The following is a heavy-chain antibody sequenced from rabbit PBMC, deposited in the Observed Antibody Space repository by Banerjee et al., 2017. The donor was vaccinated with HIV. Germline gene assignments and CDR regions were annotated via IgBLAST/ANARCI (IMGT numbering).Heavy chain of an antibody. CDR1: GFSFSNKY. CDR2: IYAGKGST. J-gene: IGHJ4*01. V-gene: IGHV1S7*01. CDR3: ARDSAYDDYGYYFNL. D-gene: IGHD2-1*01. Sequence: LTCKASGFSFSNKYVMCWVRQAPGKGLEWIGIIYAGKGSTDYASWVNGRFTISSDNAQNTVDLQMNSLTAADTATYFCARDSAYDDYGYYFNLWGQGTLVTVS.